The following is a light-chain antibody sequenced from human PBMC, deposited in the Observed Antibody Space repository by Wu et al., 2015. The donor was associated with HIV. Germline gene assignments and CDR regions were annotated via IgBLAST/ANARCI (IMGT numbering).Light chain of an antibody. CDR1: QAITNN. Sequence: ATQMTQSPASLSASVGDRVTITCRASQAITNNVAWFQQKPGKAPALLIYTASVLQSGVPSRFSGSGSGTHFTLTISSLQPEDLATYYCLQDNNFPLTFGEGPRWRSN. J-gene: IGKJ4*01. CDR3: LQDNNFPLT. V-gene: IGKV1-6*01. CDR2: TAS.